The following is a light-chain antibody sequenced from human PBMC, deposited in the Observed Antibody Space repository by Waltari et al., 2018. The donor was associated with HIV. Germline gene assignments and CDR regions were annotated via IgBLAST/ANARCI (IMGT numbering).Light chain of an antibody. J-gene: IGLJ2*01. V-gene: IGLV4-69*01. CDR3: QTWGTGIGV. CDR2: LNSDGSH. CDR1: SGHSSYA. Sequence: QLVLTQSPSASASLGASVKLTCTLSSGHSSYAIAWHQQQPEKGPRYLMKLNSDGSHSKWDGIPDRFSGSSSGAERYLTISSLQSEDGADYYCQTWGTGIGVFGGGTKLTVL.